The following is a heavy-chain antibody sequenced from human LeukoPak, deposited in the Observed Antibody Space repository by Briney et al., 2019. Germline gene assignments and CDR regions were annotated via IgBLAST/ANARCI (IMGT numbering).Heavy chain of an antibody. CDR2: IDSSGAYI. CDR3: VGDQADTQFDSGEMIPLAH. V-gene: IGHV3-21*01. CDR1: GFSFGDYS. J-gene: IGHJ4*02. D-gene: IGHD5-24*01. Sequence: GGSLRLSCGVSGFSFGDYSMNWVRQTPEKGLEWLSSIDSSGAYIYYADSVKGRVTISRDNAKNSLFLQMSSLRAEDTAVYYCVGDQADTQFDSGEMIPLAHWGQGTLVIVSS.